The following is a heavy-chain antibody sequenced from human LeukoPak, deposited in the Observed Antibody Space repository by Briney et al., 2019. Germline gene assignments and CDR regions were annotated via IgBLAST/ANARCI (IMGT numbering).Heavy chain of an antibody. D-gene: IGHD6-19*01. J-gene: IGHJ4*02. CDR2: IWYDGSNK. Sequence: GGSLRLSCAASGFTFSSYGMHWVRQAPGKGLEGVAVIWYDGSNKYYADFVKGRFTISRDNSKNTLYLQTNSLRAEDTAVYYCAKPPVVAVAGLYFDYWGQGTLVTVSS. CDR1: GFTFSSYG. CDR3: AKPPVVAVAGLYFDY. V-gene: IGHV3-33*06.